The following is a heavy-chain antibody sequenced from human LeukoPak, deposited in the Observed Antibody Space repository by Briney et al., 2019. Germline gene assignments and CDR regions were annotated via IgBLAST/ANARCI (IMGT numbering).Heavy chain of an antibody. D-gene: IGHD6-6*01. Sequence: SGGSLRLSCAASGFIFDDYAMSWFRQAPGKGLEWVGFIRSKAYGGTTEYAASVKGRFTISRDDSKSIAYLQMNSLKTEDTAVYYCTREGSTEYNWFDPWGQGTLVTVSS. CDR1: GFIFDDYA. CDR3: TREGSTEYNWFDP. V-gene: IGHV3-49*03. CDR2: IRSKAYGGTT. J-gene: IGHJ5*02.